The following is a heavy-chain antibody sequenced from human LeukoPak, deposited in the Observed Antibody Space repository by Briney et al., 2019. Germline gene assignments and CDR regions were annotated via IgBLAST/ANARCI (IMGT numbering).Heavy chain of an antibody. D-gene: IGHD1-14*01. Sequence: ASVKVSCKASGYTFTSYYMHWVRQAPGQGLEWMGIINPSGGSTSYAQKFQGRVTTTRDTSTSTVYMELSSLRSEDTAVYYCARSEPQNYYYYYGMDVWGQGTTVTVSS. J-gene: IGHJ6*02. V-gene: IGHV1-46*01. CDR1: GYTFTSYY. CDR3: ARSEPQNYYYYYGMDV. CDR2: INPSGGST.